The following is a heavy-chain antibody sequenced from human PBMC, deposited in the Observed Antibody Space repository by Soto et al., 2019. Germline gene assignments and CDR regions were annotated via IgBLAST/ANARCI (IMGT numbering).Heavy chain of an antibody. CDR1: GYSFTSYW. Sequence: GESLKISCKGSGYSFTSYWISWVRQMPGKGLEWMGRIDPSDSYTNYSPSFQGHVTISADKSISTAYLQWSSLKASDTAMYYCASPSRYSSSWYAFDIWGQGTMVTVSS. J-gene: IGHJ3*02. V-gene: IGHV5-10-1*01. CDR2: IDPSDSYT. CDR3: ASPSRYSSSWYAFDI. D-gene: IGHD6-13*01.